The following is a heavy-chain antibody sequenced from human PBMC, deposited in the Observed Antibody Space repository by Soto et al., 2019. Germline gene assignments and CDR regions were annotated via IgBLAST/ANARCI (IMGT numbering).Heavy chain of an antibody. CDR3: TTGISPKWNCC. CDR1: NFAFHKAW. Sequence: GGSLRLSCAASNFAFHKAWMNWVRQAPGMGLEWVGRIRSKADGGTTDYAAPVKGRFTISRDDSKNTLYLQMNSLKTEDTAVYYCTTGISPKWNCCWGQGTLVTVSS. J-gene: IGHJ4*02. V-gene: IGHV3-15*07. CDR2: IRSKADGGTT. D-gene: IGHD1-7*01.